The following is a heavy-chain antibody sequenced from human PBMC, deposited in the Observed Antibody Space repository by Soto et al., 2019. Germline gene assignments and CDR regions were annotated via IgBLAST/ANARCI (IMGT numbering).Heavy chain of an antibody. CDR1: GYTFTGYY. Sequence: GASVKVSCKASGYTFTGYYMHWVRQAPGQGLEWMGWINPNSGGTNYAQKFQGWVTMTRDTSISTAYMELNSLETEDTAVYYCATTGYFFGSGRLWGQGTLVTVS. J-gene: IGHJ4*02. CDR3: ATTGYFFGSGRL. V-gene: IGHV1-2*04. D-gene: IGHD3-10*01. CDR2: INPNSGGT.